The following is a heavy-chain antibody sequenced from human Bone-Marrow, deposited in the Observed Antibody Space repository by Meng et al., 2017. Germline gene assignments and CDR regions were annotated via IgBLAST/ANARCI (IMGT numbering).Heavy chain of an antibody. CDR2: INHSGST. Sequence: QVHLQQWGAGLLKASETLSLTCAVYGGSFSGYYWSWIRQPPGKGLEWIGEINHSGSTNYNPSLRSRVTRSVDTSKKQVSLKLSSVTAADTAVYYCARGYCGGDCYIPFDNWFDPWGQGTLVTVSS. D-gene: IGHD2-21*02. J-gene: IGHJ5*02. V-gene: IGHV4-34*01. CDR1: GGSFSGYY. CDR3: ARGYCGGDCYIPFDNWFDP.